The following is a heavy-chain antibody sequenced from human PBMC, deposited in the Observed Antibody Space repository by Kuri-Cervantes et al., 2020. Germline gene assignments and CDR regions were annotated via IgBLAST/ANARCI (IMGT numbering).Heavy chain of an antibody. D-gene: IGHD3-3*01. CDR2: ISYDGSNK. J-gene: IGHJ4*02. CDR3: VRDPATIFDVLNYHLDY. Sequence: GSLRLSCAASGFTFSSYGMHWVRQAPGKGLEWVAVISYDGSNKYYADSVKGRFTISRDNSKNTLSLQMDSLRVEDTAVYYCVRDPATIFDVLNYHLDYWGQGTLVTDSS. V-gene: IGHV3-30*19. CDR1: GFTFSSYG.